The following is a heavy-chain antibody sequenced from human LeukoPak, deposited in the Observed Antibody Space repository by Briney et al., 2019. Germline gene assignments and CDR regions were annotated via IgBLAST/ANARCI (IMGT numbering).Heavy chain of an antibody. CDR1: GFTFDDYA. Sequence: GRSLGLSCAASGFTFDDYAMHRVRQAPGKGLEWVSGISWNSGSIGYADSVKGRFTISRDNAKNSLYLQMNSLRAEDTALYYCAKDSNYDFWSGNQAFDYWGQGTLVTVSS. V-gene: IGHV3-9*01. J-gene: IGHJ4*02. CDR3: AKDSNYDFWSGNQAFDY. CDR2: ISWNSGSI. D-gene: IGHD3-3*01.